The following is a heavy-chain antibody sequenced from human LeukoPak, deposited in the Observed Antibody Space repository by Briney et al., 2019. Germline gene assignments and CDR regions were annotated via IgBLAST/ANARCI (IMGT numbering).Heavy chain of an antibody. D-gene: IGHD3-3*01. CDR1: GGSISRADYY. CDR2: IYYSGST. J-gene: IGHJ4*02. CDR3: ARDSDFWSGYYYFDY. V-gene: IGHV4-30-4*08. Sequence: PSETLSLTXTVSGGSISRADYYWRWLRQPPGKGLEWIGYIYYSGSTYYNPSLKSRATISVDTSKNQFSLKLTSVTAADTAVYYCARDSDFWSGYYYFDYWGQGTLVTVSS.